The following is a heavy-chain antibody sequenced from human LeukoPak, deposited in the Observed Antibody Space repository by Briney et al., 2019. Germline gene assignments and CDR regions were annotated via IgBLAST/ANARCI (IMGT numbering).Heavy chain of an antibody. CDR1: GGSFGGYY. CDR2: INHSGST. V-gene: IGHV4-34*01. Sequence: SETLSLTCAVYGGSFGGYYWSWIRQPPGKGLEWIGEINHSGSTNYNPSLKSRVTISVDTSKNQFSLKLSSVTAADTAVYFCAREGYGSGSYYYYYMDVWGKGTTVTVSS. D-gene: IGHD3-10*01. J-gene: IGHJ6*03. CDR3: AREGYGSGSYYYYYMDV.